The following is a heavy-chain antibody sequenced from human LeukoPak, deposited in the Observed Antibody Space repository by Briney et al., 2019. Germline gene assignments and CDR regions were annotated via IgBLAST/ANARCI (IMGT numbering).Heavy chain of an antibody. D-gene: IGHD3-22*01. J-gene: IGHJ6*03. CDR3: TAHDSIILNYYYYMDV. Sequence: PGGSLRLSCAASGFTFSGSAMHWVRQASGKGLEWVGRIRSKANSYAIAYAASVKGRFTISRDDSKNTAYLQMNSLKTEDTAVYYCTAHDSIILNYYYYMDVWGKGTTVTVSS. CDR2: IRSKANSYAI. CDR1: GFTFSGSA. V-gene: IGHV3-73*01.